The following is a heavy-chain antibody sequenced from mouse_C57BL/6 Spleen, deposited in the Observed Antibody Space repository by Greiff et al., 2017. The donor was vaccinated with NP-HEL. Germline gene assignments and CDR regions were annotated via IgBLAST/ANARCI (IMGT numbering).Heavy chain of an antibody. CDR3: ARGGYYARGLDYFDY. CDR2: INPNNGGT. V-gene: IGHV1-22*01. CDR1: GYTFTDYN. Sequence: EVQLQQSGPELVKPGASVKMSCKASGYTFTDYNMHWVKQSHGKSLEWIGYINPNNGGTSYNQKFKGKATLTVNKSSSTAYMELRSLTSEDSAVYYCARGGYYARGLDYFDYWGQGTTLTVSS. D-gene: IGHD1-1*01. J-gene: IGHJ2*01.